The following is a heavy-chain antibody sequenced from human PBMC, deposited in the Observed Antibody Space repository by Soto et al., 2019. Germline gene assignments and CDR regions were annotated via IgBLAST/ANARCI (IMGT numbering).Heavy chain of an antibody. Sequence: ASVKVSCKVSGYTLTELSMHWVRQAPGKGLEWMGGFDPEDGETIYAQKLQGRVTMTEDTSTDTAYMELSSLRSEDTAVYYCARDYYDSTGYYPRVFDYWGQGTLVTVSS. V-gene: IGHV1-24*01. D-gene: IGHD3-22*01. J-gene: IGHJ4*02. CDR1: GYTLTELS. CDR3: ARDYYDSTGYYPRVFDY. CDR2: FDPEDGET.